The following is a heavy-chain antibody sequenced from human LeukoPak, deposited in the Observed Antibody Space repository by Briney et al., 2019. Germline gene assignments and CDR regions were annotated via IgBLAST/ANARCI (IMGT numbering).Heavy chain of an antibody. D-gene: IGHD3-10*01. Sequence: SETLSLTCSVSGDSVASSSYHWGWIRQPPGEGLEWIGTVYYSGNTYYNPSLKTRLTLSIDASKNQVSLRLSTVTATDSAVYYCARLSGGNPGNFWGQGTLVTVSS. CDR1: GDSVASSSYH. J-gene: IGHJ4*02. CDR3: ARLSGGNPGNF. CDR2: VYYSGNT. V-gene: IGHV4-39*01.